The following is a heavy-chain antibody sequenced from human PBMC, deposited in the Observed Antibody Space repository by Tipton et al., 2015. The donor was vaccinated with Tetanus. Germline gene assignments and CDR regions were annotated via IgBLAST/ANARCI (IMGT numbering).Heavy chain of an antibody. J-gene: IGHJ6*02. V-gene: IGHV3-30*18. D-gene: IGHD4-17*01. CDR3: AKLDYGDYGRYYYYEMDA. CDR2: ISYDGSNI. Sequence: SLRLSCAASGFIFSNYAMHWVRQAPGKGLEWVALISYDGSNIYYADSVKGRFTISRDDSKETVYLQMSSLRAEDTAVYYCAKLDYGDYGRYYYYEMDAWGQGTTVTVSS. CDR1: GFIFSNYA.